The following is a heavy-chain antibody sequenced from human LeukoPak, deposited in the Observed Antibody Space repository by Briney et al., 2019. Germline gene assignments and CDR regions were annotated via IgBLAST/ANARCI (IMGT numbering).Heavy chain of an antibody. CDR2: ISAYNGNT. Sequence: ASVKVSCKASGYTFTGYYIHWVRQAPGQGLEWMGWISAYNGNTNYAQKLQGRVTMTTDTSTSTAYMELRSLRSDDTAVYYCARDHLVRGVIIIRDYYYYGMDVWGQGTTVTVSS. CDR1: GYTFTGYY. J-gene: IGHJ6*02. D-gene: IGHD3-10*01. CDR3: ARDHLVRGVIIIRDYYYYGMDV. V-gene: IGHV1-18*04.